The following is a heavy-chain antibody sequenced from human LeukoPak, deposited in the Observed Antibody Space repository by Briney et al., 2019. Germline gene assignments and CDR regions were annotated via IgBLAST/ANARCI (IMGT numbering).Heavy chain of an antibody. CDR2: IYYSGST. J-gene: IGHJ5*02. D-gene: IGHD6-19*01. V-gene: IGHV4-59*08. CDR1: GGSISGYY. Sequence: LETLSLTCTVSGGSISGYYWSWIRQPPGKGLEWIGYIYYSGSTNYNPSLKSRVTISVDTSKNQFSLKLSSVTAADTAVYYCASLDCSGWCFWFDPWGQGTLVTVSS. CDR3: ASLDCSGWCFWFDP.